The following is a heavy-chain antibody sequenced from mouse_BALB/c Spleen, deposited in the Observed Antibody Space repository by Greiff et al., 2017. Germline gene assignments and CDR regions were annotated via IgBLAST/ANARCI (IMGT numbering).Heavy chain of an antibody. CDR2: IWRGGST. CDR1: GFSLTSYG. V-gene: IGHV2-5-1*01. CDR3: AKEGWLRRWYFDV. Sequence: VKLMESGPSLVQPSQSLSITCTVSGFSLTSYGVHWVRQSPGKGLEWLGVIWRGGSTDYNAAFMSRLSITKDNSKSQVFFKMNSLQADDTAIYYCAKEGWLRRWYFDVWGAGTTVTVSS. J-gene: IGHJ1*01. D-gene: IGHD2-2*01.